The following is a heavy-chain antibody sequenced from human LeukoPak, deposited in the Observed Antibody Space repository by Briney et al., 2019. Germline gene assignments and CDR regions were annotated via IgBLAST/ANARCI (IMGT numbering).Heavy chain of an antibody. Sequence: SETLSLTCDVSGGSVSGGGYSWSWIRQPPGKGLELIGYIYDSGTTFYNPSLESRLTISVDRSKNQFSLKLSSVTAADTAVYYCARSSTQQWFYGFDPWGQGTLVTVSS. J-gene: IGHJ5*02. CDR3: ARSSTQQWFYGFDP. V-gene: IGHV4-30-2*01. CDR2: IYDSGTT. CDR1: GGSVSGGGYS. D-gene: IGHD6-19*01.